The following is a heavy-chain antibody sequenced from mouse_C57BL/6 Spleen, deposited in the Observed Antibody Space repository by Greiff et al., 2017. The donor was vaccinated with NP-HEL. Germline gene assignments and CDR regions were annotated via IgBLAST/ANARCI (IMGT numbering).Heavy chain of an antibody. V-gene: IGHV1-50*01. J-gene: IGHJ2*01. D-gene: IGHD3-2*02. CDR3: ARDSSGRENY. CDR2: IDPSDSYT. CDR1: GYTFTSYW. Sequence: VKLQQPGAELVKPGASVKLSCKASGYTFTSYWMQWVKQRPGQGLEWIGEIDPSDSYTNYNQKFKGKATLTVDTSSSTAYMQLSSLTAEDSAVYYCARDSSGRENYWGQGTTLTVSS.